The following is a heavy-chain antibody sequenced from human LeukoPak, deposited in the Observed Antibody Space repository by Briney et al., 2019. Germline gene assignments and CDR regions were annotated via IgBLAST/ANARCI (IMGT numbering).Heavy chain of an antibody. V-gene: IGHV3-7*01. J-gene: IGHJ4*02. CDR2: IKHDASEK. CDR1: GFTFNSFW. D-gene: IGHD3-22*01. CDR3: ARQDGSDYFDY. Sequence: PGGSLRLSCAASGFTFNSFWMHWIRQAPGKGLEWVANIKHDASEKNYVGSVKGRFSVSRDDATNTLFLQLNSLRVEDTAVYYCARQDGSDYFDYWGQGTLVTVSS.